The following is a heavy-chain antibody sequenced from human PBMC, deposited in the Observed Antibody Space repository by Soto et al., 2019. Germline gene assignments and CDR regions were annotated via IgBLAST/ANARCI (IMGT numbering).Heavy chain of an antibody. CDR1: GFTFSSYS. J-gene: IGHJ4*02. CDR3: AKDENGYSYGYLFDY. V-gene: IGHV3-30*18. CDR2: ISYDGSNK. Sequence: GGSLRLSCAVSGFTFSSYSMNWVRQAPGKGLEWVAVISYDGSNKYYADSVKGRFTISRDNSKNTLYLQMNSLRAEDTAVYYCAKDENGYSYGYLFDYWGQGTLVTVSS. D-gene: IGHD5-18*01.